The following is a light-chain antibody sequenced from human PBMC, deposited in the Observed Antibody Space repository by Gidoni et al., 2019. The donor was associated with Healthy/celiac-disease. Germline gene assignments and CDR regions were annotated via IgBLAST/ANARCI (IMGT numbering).Light chain of an antibody. CDR3: QQRSNWPPIP. J-gene: IGKJ5*01. CDR2: DAS. Sequence: EIVLTQSPADLSLSPGERATLSCRASQSVSSYLAWYQQKPGQAPRLLIYDASNRATGIPARFSGSGSGTDFTLTISSLEPEDFAVYYCQQRSNWPPIPFGQGTRLEIK. CDR1: QSVSSY. V-gene: IGKV3-11*01.